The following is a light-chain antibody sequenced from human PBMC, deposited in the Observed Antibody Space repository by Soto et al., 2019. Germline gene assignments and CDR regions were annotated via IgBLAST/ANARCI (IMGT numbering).Light chain of an antibody. J-gene: IGKJ1*01. CDR3: QQYGSSPGT. CDR1: QSVSSSY. V-gene: IGKV3-20*01. Sequence: EMVLTQSPGTLSLSPGERATLSCRASQSVSSSYLAWYQQKPGQAPRLHIYGASSRATGIPDRFSGSGSGTDFALTISRLEPEDFAVYYCQQYGSSPGTFGQATKVEIK. CDR2: GAS.